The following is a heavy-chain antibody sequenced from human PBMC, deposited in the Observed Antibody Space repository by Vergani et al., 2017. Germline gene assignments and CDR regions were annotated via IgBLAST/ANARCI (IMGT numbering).Heavy chain of an antibody. Sequence: QVQLVESGGGVVQPGRSLRLSCAASGFTFSSYGMHWVRQAPGKGLEWVAVIWYDGSNKYYADSVKGRFTISRDNSKNTLYLQMNSLRAEDTAVYYCARDPDIVVVPAAPYYYYYYGMDVWGQGTTVTVSS. V-gene: IGHV3-33*01. CDR1: GFTFSSYG. CDR2: IWYDGSNK. D-gene: IGHD2-2*01. J-gene: IGHJ6*02. CDR3: ARDPDIVVVPAAPYYYYYYGMDV.